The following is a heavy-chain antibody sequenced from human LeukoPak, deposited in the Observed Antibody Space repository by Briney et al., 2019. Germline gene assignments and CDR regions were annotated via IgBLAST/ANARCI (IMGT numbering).Heavy chain of an antibody. J-gene: IGHJ6*03. CDR2: IIPIFGTA. Sequence: SVKVSCKASGGTFSSYAISWVRQAPGQGLEWMGGIIPIFGTANYAQKFQGRVTITADKSTSTAYMELSSLRSEDTAVYYCARVAAEVVGVPGAIGFGWLRRDYYYMDVWGKGTPVTVSS. D-gene: IGHD2-2*02. CDR1: GGTFSSYA. CDR3: ARVAAEVVGVPGAIGFGWLRRDYYYMDV. V-gene: IGHV1-69*06.